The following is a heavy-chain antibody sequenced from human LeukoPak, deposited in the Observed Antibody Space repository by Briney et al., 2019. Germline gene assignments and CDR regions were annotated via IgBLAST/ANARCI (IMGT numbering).Heavy chain of an antibody. V-gene: IGHV1-18*01. D-gene: IGHD6-13*01. CDR1: GYTFTSYG. Sequence: GASVKVSCKASGYTFTSYGISWVRQAPGQGLEWMGWISVYNGNTNYAQKLQGRVTLTTDTSTSTAYMELRSLRSDDTAVYYCARTPYSSTWYGVNWGQGTLVSVSS. J-gene: IGHJ4*02. CDR2: ISVYNGNT. CDR3: ARTPYSSTWYGVN.